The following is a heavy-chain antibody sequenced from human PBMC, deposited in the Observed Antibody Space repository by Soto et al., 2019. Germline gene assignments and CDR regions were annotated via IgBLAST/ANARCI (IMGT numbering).Heavy chain of an antibody. CDR3: ARDVELYYYDSSGYTNFFDY. V-gene: IGHV3-48*02. Sequence: PGGSLRLSCAASGFTFSSYSMNWVRQAPGKGLEWVSYISSSSSTIYYADSVKGRFTISRDNAKNSLYLQMNSLRDEDTAVYYCARDVELYYYDSSGYTNFFDYWGQGTLVTVSS. CDR2: ISSSSSTI. D-gene: IGHD3-22*01. CDR1: GFTFSSYS. J-gene: IGHJ4*02.